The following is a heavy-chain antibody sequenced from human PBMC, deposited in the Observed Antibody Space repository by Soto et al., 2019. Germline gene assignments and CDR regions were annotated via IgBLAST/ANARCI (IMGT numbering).Heavy chain of an antibody. CDR1: GGTFSTYI. CDR3: ARDRIATRGDAFDL. J-gene: IGHJ3*01. CDR2: IIPIPDIT. D-gene: IGHD2-21*01. V-gene: IGHV1-69*08. Sequence: QVQLVQSGAETSKPGSSVKVSCKAPGGTFSTYIISWVRQAPGQGLEWMGRIIPIPDITNYAQKFQGRVTVTADRSTSTAYMELTSLKSEDTAVYYCARDRIATRGDAFDLWGQGTMVTVSS.